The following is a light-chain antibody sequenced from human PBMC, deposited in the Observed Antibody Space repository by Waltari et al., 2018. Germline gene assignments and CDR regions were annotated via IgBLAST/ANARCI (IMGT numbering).Light chain of an antibody. Sequence: DTHLTESPSSLSASVRDRNIITCRGNQNIGIYLNWYQHKAENAPKPLIYVASTLQSGVPSMISGSASATDFTLTISNLQPDDSATYYCQQSYTIPTFGQGTRLEI. CDR1: QNIGIY. V-gene: IGKV1-39*01. CDR2: VAS. CDR3: QQSYTIPT. J-gene: IGKJ2*01.